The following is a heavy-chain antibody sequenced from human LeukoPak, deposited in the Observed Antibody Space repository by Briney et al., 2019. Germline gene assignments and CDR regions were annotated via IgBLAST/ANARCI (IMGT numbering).Heavy chain of an antibody. D-gene: IGHD1-20*01. V-gene: IGHV1-46*01. CDR2: INPSGGST. J-gene: IGHJ4*02. Sequence: GASVKVSCKASGYTFTSYYMHWVRQTPGQGLEWMGIINPSGGSTSYAQKFLGRVTMTRDTSTSTVYMELSSLRSEDTAVYYCARDTGYNYALYWGQGTLVTVSS. CDR3: ARDTGYNYALY. CDR1: GYTFTSYY.